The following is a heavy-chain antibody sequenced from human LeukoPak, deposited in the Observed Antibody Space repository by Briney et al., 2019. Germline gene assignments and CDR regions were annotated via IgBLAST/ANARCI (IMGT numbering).Heavy chain of an antibody. CDR3: ARTWGYSYGLYYFDY. CDR1: GFSLSTSGMC. D-gene: IGHD5-18*01. V-gene: IGHV2-70*11. J-gene: IGHJ4*02. Sequence: SGPTLVNPTQTLTLTCTFSGFSLSTSGMCVSWIRQPPGKALEWLPRIDWDDDKYYSTSLKTRLTISKDTSKNQVVLTMTNMDPVDTATYYCARTWGYSYGLYYFDYWGQGTLVTVSS. CDR2: IDWDDDK.